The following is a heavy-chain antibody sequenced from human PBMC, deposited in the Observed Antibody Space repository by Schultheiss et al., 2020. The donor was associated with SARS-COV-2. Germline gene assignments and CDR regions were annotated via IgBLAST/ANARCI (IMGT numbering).Heavy chain of an antibody. CDR3: ARGGYGSGSYSPGAFDI. Sequence: SQTLSLTCTVSGGSISSSSYYWSWIRQAPGKGLEWIGEINHSGSTNYNPSLKSRVTISVDTSKNQFSLKLSSVTAADTAVYYCARGGYGSGSYSPGAFDIWGQGTMVTVSS. CDR2: INHSGST. D-gene: IGHD1-26*01. J-gene: IGHJ3*02. V-gene: IGHV4-39*07. CDR1: GGSISSSSYY.